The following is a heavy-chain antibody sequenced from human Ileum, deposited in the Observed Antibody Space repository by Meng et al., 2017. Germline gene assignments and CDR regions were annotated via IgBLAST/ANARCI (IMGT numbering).Heavy chain of an antibody. J-gene: IGHJ6*02. Sequence: GESLKISCKGSGYRFSNYWIGWVRQMPGKGLEWMGIIYPDEYSIIYSPSFEGNVTISADMSISTAYLQWSSLKTSDTAMYYCASRGLMGCRDGRCYTSFYYYGLNVWVQGTRVTVS. CDR2: IYPDEYSI. CDR1: GYRFSNYW. CDR3: ASRGLMGCRDGRCYTSFYYYGLNV. D-gene: IGHD2-15*01. V-gene: IGHV5-51*01.